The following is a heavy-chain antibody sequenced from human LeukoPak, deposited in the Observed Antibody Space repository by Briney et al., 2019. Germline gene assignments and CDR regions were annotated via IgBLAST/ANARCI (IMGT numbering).Heavy chain of an antibody. J-gene: IGHJ4*02. Sequence: GGSLRLSCVASGFTFTSHWMHWVRQAPGKGLVCVSRIKSDGTYSDYGDSVRGRFTISRDNAKDTLYLQMNSLRVEDTAVYYCVRDDDQYGVDYWGRGTLVIVSS. CDR3: VRDDDQYGVDY. D-gene: IGHD1-1*01. CDR2: IKSDGTYS. CDR1: GFTFTSHW. V-gene: IGHV3-74*01.